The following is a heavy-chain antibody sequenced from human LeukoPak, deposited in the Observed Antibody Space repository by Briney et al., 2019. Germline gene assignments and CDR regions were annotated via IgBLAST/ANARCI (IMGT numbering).Heavy chain of an antibody. CDR1: GERVSSNGAA. D-gene: IGHD3-16*01. CDR2: TYYRSKWYN. Sequence: SQTLSLTCPISGERVSSNGAAWTWIRQSPSRAFKWLGRTYYRSKWYNDYTIFVKSRITINPDTSKNQFSLQLNSVTPEDTAVYYCARQASSSTFYNGLDVWGQGTTVTVSS. V-gene: IGHV6-1*01. CDR3: ARQASSSTFYNGLDV. J-gene: IGHJ6*02.